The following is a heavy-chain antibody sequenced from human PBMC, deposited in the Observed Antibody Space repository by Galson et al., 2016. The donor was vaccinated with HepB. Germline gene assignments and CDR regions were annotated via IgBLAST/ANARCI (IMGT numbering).Heavy chain of an antibody. CDR1: GYSFTTNW. CDR3: ARLYSSTRGPEGAGQDH. D-gene: IGHD6-19*01. V-gene: IGHV5-10-1*01. CDR2: IDPSDAYT. J-gene: IGHJ4*02. Sequence: QSGAEVKKPGESLRISCKGSGYSFTTNWISWVRQMPGKGLEWMGRIDPSDAYTNYSPSFQGRVTMSVDKSITTAYLQWRSLKASDTAIYYCARLYSSTRGPEGAGQDHWGQGTVVTVSS.